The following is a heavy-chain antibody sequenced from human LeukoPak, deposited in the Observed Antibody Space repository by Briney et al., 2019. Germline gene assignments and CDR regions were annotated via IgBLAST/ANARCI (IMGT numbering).Heavy chain of an antibody. Sequence: PSETLSLTCAVYGGSFSGYYWSWIRQPPGKGLEWIGEINHSGSTNYNPSLKSRVTISVDTSKNQFSLKLSSVPAADTAVYYCARDDYAFGSIDYWGQGTLVTVSS. CDR3: ARDDYAFGSIDY. D-gene: IGHD3-16*01. V-gene: IGHV4-34*01. CDR2: INHSGST. J-gene: IGHJ4*02. CDR1: GGSFSGYY.